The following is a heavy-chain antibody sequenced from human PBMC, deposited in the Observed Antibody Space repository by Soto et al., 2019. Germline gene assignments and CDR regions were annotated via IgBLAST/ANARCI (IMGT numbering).Heavy chain of an antibody. Sequence: QVQLQESGPGLVKPSETLSLTCTVSGGSVSSGSYYWSWIRHPPGKGLEWIGYIYYSGSTNYNPSLKSRVTISVDTSKNQFSLKLSSVTAADTAVYYCARAYDSSGYYFPGYWGQGTLVTVSS. CDR2: IYYSGST. D-gene: IGHD3-22*01. J-gene: IGHJ4*02. CDR1: GGSVSSGSYY. V-gene: IGHV4-61*01. CDR3: ARAYDSSGYYFPGY.